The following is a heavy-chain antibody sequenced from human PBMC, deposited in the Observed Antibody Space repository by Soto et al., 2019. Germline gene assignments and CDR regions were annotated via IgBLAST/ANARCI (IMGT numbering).Heavy chain of an antibody. CDR1: GFTFSSYA. J-gene: IGHJ6*02. Sequence: TGGSLRLSCAASGFTFSSYAMSWVRQAPGKGLEWVSAISGSGGSTNYADSVKGRFTISRDNSKNTLYLRMNSLRAEDTAVYYCAKRYYDFWSGPLAVGFMDVWRQGTTVTVSS. D-gene: IGHD3-3*01. CDR3: AKRYYDFWSGPLAVGFMDV. V-gene: IGHV3-23*01. CDR2: ISGSGGST.